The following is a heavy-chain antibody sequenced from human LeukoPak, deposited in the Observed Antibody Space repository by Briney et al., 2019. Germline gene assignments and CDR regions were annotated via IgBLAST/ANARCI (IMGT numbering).Heavy chain of an antibody. V-gene: IGHV4-39*07. Sequence: PSETLSLTCTVSGASISTTSYFWGWIRQPPERGLEWVGSVYNTGTTYYTSSLKSRVSISVDTSKNLFSLKLTSVTAADTAVYYCARGYCTNGVCRSPYTWFDPWGQGTLVTVSS. CDR1: GASISTTSYF. D-gene: IGHD2-8*01. CDR2: VYNTGTT. J-gene: IGHJ5*02. CDR3: ARGYCTNGVCRSPYTWFDP.